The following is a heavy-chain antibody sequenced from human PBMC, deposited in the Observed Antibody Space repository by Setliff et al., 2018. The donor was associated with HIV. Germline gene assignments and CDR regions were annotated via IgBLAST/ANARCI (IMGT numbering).Heavy chain of an antibody. Sequence: GGSLRLSCVASGFTFASYAMNWLRQAPGKGLEWVSVISASGDRTYYADSVKGRFTISRDNSKNTLYLQMISLRADDTAVYYCAKSLLVAGNDYWGQGTLVTVSS. CDR1: GFTFASYA. CDR2: ISASGDRT. D-gene: IGHD2-8*02. V-gene: IGHV3-23*01. J-gene: IGHJ4*02. CDR3: AKSLLVAGNDY.